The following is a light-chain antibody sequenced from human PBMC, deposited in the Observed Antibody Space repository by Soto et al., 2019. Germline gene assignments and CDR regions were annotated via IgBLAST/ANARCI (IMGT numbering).Light chain of an antibody. CDR3: QQYKNWPPLT. Sequence: ETVMTQSPATLSVSPGERATLSCRASQSVSSNLAWYQQKPGQAPRLLIYGASTRATGIPARFSGSGSGTDFTLTISSLQSEDLAVYFCQQYKNWPPLTFGGGTKVEIK. V-gene: IGKV3-15*01. CDR1: QSVSSN. J-gene: IGKJ4*01. CDR2: GAS.